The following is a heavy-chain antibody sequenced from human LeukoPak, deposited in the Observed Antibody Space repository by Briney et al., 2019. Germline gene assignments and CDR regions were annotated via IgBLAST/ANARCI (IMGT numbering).Heavy chain of an antibody. V-gene: IGHV3-15*01. J-gene: IGHJ4*02. CDR1: GFTFSNAW. CDR3: TTHMAV. Sequence: GGSLRLSCAASGFTFSNAWMSWVRQAPGKGLEWVGRIKSKTDDGTTDYAAPVKGRFTISRDDSKNTLYLQTNSLKTEDTAVYYCTTHMAVWGQGTLVTVSS. CDR2: IKSKTDDGTT. D-gene: IGHD2-21*01.